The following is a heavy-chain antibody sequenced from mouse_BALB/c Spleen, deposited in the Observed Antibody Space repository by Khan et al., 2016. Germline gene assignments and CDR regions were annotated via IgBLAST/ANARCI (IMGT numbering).Heavy chain of an antibody. CDR3: AANWDY. CDR2: ISSGGSYT. V-gene: IGHV5-6*01. D-gene: IGHD4-1*01. Sequence: EVELVESGGDLVKPGGSLKLSCAASGFTFSSYGMSWVRQTPDKRLEWVATISSGGSYTYYPDSVKGRFTISRDNAKNTLYLQMSSLKSEDTAMYYCAANWDYWGQGTTLTVSS. J-gene: IGHJ2*01. CDR1: GFTFSSYG.